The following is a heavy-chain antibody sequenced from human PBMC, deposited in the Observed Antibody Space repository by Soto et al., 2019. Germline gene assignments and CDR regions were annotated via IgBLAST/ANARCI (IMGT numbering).Heavy chain of an antibody. CDR2: IYYSGST. J-gene: IGHJ3*02. Sequence: SETLSLTCTVSGGSISSSSYYWGWIRQPPGKGLEWIGSIYYSGSTYYNPSLKSRVTISVDTSKNQFSLKLSSVTAADTAVYYCARRRTTVTHRGGYDAFDIWGQGTMVTVSS. D-gene: IGHD4-17*01. CDR1: GGSISSSSYY. CDR3: ARRRTTVTHRGGYDAFDI. V-gene: IGHV4-39*01.